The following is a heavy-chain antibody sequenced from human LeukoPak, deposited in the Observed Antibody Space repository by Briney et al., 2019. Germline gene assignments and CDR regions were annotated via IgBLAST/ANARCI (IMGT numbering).Heavy chain of an antibody. CDR3: ARDEAAARSFDY. J-gene: IGHJ4*02. Sequence: PSETLSLTCTVSGYSISSSSYYWGWIRQPPGKGLEWIGSIYYSGSTYYNPSLKSRVTISVDTSKNQFSLKLSSVTAADTAVYYCARDEAAARSFDYWGQGTLVTVSS. D-gene: IGHD6-13*01. CDR1: GYSISSSSYY. CDR2: IYYSGST. V-gene: IGHV4-39*07.